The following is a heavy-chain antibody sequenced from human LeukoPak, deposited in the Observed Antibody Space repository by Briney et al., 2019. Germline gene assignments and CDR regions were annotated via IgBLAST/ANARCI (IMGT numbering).Heavy chain of an antibody. Sequence: SVKVSCKASGFTFTSSAMQWVRQARGQRLEWIGWIVVGSGNTNYAQKFQERVTITRDMSTSTAYMELSSLRSEDTAVYYCAAVYSSSWGFDPWGQGTLVTVSS. J-gene: IGHJ5*02. D-gene: IGHD6-13*01. CDR2: IVVGSGNT. CDR1: GFTFTSSA. CDR3: AAVYSSSWGFDP. V-gene: IGHV1-58*02.